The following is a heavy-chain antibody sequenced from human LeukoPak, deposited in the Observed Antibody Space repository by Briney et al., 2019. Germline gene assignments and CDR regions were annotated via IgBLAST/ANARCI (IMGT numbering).Heavy chain of an antibody. CDR1: GYTFTSYA. D-gene: IGHD6-13*01. CDR2: IIPIFGTA. J-gene: IGHJ6*03. Sequence: SVKVSCKASGYTFTSYAMNWVRQAPGQGLEWMGGIIPIFGTANYAQKFQGRVTITADKSTSTAYMELSSLRSEDTAVYYCARGTAAAGSYYYYYMDVWGKGTTVTVSS. CDR3: ARGTAAAGSYYYYYMDV. V-gene: IGHV1-69*06.